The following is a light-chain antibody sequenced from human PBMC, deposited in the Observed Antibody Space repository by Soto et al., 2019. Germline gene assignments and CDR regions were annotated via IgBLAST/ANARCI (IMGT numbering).Light chain of an antibody. V-gene: IGKV3-15*01. CDR2: GAS. CDR3: QQHKNWPRT. CDR1: QSLTTD. Sequence: EIVMTQSPATLSVSPGERATLSCRASQSLTTDLAWYQQKPGQPPRLLIYGASTRATDIPAKFSGRGSGTEFTLTISSLQSEEFAGYDCQQHKNWPRTFGHGTKVEIK. J-gene: IGKJ1*01.